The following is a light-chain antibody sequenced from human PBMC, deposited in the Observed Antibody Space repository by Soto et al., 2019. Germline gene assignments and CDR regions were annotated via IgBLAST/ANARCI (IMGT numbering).Light chain of an antibody. Sequence: QSVLTQPPSVSGAPGQRVTISCTGSSSNIASFEVHWYQQLPGTAPKLLIYDTSNRPSGVPDRFSGSKSGTSASLAITGLQAEDEADYSCQSYDNSLTDYYVFGTGTQLTVL. CDR3: QSYDNSLTDYYV. CDR1: SSNIASFE. CDR2: DTS. V-gene: IGLV1-40*01. J-gene: IGLJ1*01.